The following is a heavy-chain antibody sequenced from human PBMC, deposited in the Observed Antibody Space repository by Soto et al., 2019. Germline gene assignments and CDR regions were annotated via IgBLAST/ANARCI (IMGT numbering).Heavy chain of an antibody. CDR2: IYWDDDK. V-gene: IGHV2-5*02. D-gene: IGHD3-22*01. CDR3: AHSLTFYYDGSTYYYVVYFDH. CDR1: GFSLSTSGVG. J-gene: IGHJ4*02. Sequence: SGPTLVNPTQTLTLTCTFSGFSLSTSGVGVGWIRQPPGKALEWLALIYWDDDKRYSPSLKSRLTITKDTSKNQVVLTMTNMDPVDTATYYCAHSLTFYYDGSTYYYVVYFDHWGQGTLVTVSS.